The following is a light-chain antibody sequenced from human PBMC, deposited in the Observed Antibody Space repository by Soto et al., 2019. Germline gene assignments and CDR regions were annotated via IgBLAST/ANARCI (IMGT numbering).Light chain of an antibody. CDR2: GAS. CDR3: QQYHHWPPIT. J-gene: IGKJ5*01. Sequence: EILMTQSPATLSVSPGESATLSCRASQSVSTSLAWYQQKPGQAPRLLIYGASTRATDIPARFSGSGSGTEFTLTISSLQYEDFAVYYCQQYHHWPPITFGQGTRLEIK. V-gene: IGKV3-15*01. CDR1: QSVSTS.